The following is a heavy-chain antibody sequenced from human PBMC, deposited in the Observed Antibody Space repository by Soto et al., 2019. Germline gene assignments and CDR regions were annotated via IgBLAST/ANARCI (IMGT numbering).Heavy chain of an antibody. CDR1: GFTFSSYA. D-gene: IGHD6-13*01. V-gene: IGHV3-23*01. CDR3: AKDLRSSSWYTKYYYGMDV. Sequence: PGGSLRLSCAASGFTFSSYAMSWVRQAPGKGLEWVSAISGSGGSTYYADSVKGRFTISRDNSKNTLYLQMSSLRAEDTAVYYCAKDLRSSSWYTKYYYGMDVWGQGTTVTVSS. J-gene: IGHJ6*02. CDR2: ISGSGGST.